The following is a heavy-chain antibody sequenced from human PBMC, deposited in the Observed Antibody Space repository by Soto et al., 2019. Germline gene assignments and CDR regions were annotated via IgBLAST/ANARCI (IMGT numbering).Heavy chain of an antibody. CDR2: IYYSGST. CDR1: GGSISSGGYY. V-gene: IGHV4-31*03. D-gene: IGHD1-20*01. CDR3: AREVITGRYDY. Sequence: SETLSLTCTVSGGSISSGGYYWSWIRQHPGKGLEWIGYIYYSGSTYYNPSLKSRVTISVDTSKNQFSLKLSSVIAADTAVYYCAREVITGRYDYWGQGTLVTVSS. J-gene: IGHJ4*02.